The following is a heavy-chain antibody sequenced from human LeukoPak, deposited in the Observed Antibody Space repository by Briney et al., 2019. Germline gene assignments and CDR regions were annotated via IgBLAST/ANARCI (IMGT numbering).Heavy chain of an antibody. CDR3: ARARDEWLSGVGDYYYYGMDV. D-gene: IGHD3-3*01. J-gene: IGHJ6*02. V-gene: IGHV4-30-4*08. CDR2: IYYSGST. CDR1: GGSISSGGYY. Sequence: SETLSLTCTVSGGSISSGGYYWSWIRQHPGKGLEWIGYIYYSGSTYYNPSLKSRVTISVDTSKNQFSLKLSSVTAADTAVYYCARARDEWLSGVGDYYYYGMDVWGQGTTVTVSS.